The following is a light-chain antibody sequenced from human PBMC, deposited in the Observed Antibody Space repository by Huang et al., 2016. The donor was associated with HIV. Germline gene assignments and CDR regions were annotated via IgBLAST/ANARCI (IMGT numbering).Light chain of an antibody. Sequence: DIQMTQSPSSLSASIGDRVNITCRASLNIGNFLNWYKQKLGRAPRLLLFSTFTLQTGVPSRFSGSGSGTHFTLTINNLQPEDFATYSCQQTYSSPRVSFGPGTTVDIK. CDR1: LNIGNF. CDR2: STF. V-gene: IGKV1-39*01. CDR3: QQTYSSPRVS. J-gene: IGKJ3*01.